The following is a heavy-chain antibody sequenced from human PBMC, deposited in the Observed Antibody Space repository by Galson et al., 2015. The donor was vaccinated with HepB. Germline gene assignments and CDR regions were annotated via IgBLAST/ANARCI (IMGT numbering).Heavy chain of an antibody. D-gene: IGHD3-22*01. J-gene: IGHJ4*02. Sequence: PALVKPTQTLTLTCAFSGFSLSSDGVSVGWVRQPPGRALEWLALIFWDDDKRYIPSLQNRLTITKDTSKNRVGLTLTSVDPVDTATDDCAHSRARHYYDSSGYYYFAYWGLGTLVTVSS. CDR2: IFWDDDK. CDR1: GFSLSSDGVS. V-gene: IGHV2-5*02. CDR3: AHSRARHYYDSSGYYYFAY.